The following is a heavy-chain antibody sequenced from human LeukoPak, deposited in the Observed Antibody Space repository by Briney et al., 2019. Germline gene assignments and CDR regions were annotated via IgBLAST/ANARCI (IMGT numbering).Heavy chain of an antibody. D-gene: IGHD2-2*01. V-gene: IGHV1-69*01. CDR1: GGTFSSYA. CDR2: IIPIFGTA. Sequence: SVKVSCEASGGTFSSYAISWVRQAPGQGLEWMGGIIPIFGTANYAQKFQGRVTITADESTSTAYMELSSLRSEDTAVYYCASNLLYCSSTSCYFDYWGQGTLVTVSS. J-gene: IGHJ4*02. CDR3: ASNLLYCSSTSCYFDY.